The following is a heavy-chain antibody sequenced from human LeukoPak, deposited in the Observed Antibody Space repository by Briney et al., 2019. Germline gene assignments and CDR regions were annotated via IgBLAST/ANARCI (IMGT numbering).Heavy chain of an antibody. CDR3: ARSILSGSKKEDY. CDR1: GYSFTSYW. Sequence: GAALKISYKGSGYSFTSYWISWGRPMPGKGGGWMGGIDPSDSYTNYSPSFQGHVTISADKSISTPYLQWSSLKASDTAMYYCARSILSGSKKEDYWGQGTLVTVSS. V-gene: IGHV5-10-1*01. CDR2: IDPSDSYT. D-gene: IGHD3-9*01. J-gene: IGHJ4*02.